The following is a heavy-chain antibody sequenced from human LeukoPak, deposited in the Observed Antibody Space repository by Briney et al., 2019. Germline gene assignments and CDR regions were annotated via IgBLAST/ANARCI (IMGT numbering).Heavy chain of an antibody. CDR1: GFTFSSYA. V-gene: IGHV3-30-3*01. D-gene: IGHD1-1*01. Sequence: GESLRLSCAASGFTFSSYAMHWVRQAPGKGLEWVAVISYDGSNKYYADSVKGRFTISRDNSKNTLYLQMNSLRAEDTAVYYCAREDDPSDAFDIWGQGTMVTVSS. CDR2: ISYDGSNK. J-gene: IGHJ3*02. CDR3: AREDDPSDAFDI.